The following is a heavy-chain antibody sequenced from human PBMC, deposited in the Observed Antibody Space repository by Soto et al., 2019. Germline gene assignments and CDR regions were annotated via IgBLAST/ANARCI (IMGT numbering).Heavy chain of an antibody. Sequence: ASVKVSCKASGYTFTGYYMHWVRQAPGQGLEWMGWINPNSGGTNYAQKFQGRVTMTRDTSTSTVYMELSSLRSEDTAVYYCARVRKLGGMDVWGQGTTVTVSS. CDR2: INPNSGGT. J-gene: IGHJ6*02. V-gene: IGHV1-2*02. CDR3: ARVRKLGGMDV. D-gene: IGHD7-27*01. CDR1: GYTFTGYY.